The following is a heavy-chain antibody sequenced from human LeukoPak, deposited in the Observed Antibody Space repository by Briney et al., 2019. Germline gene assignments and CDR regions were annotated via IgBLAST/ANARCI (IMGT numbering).Heavy chain of an antibody. D-gene: IGHD6-19*01. V-gene: IGHV4-30-2*01. CDR2: IYHSGTT. Sequence: SQTLSLTCTVSGSSISSDTYYWSWIRQPPGKGLEWIGYIYHSGTTYYNPSLKSRVTISVDWSKSQFSLRLSSVTAADTAVYYCAREGYSTGWFDYWGQGTLVTVSS. CDR1: GSSISSDTYY. J-gene: IGHJ4*02. CDR3: AREGYSTGWFDY.